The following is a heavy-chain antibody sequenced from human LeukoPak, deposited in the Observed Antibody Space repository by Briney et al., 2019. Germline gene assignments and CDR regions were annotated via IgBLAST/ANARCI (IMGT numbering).Heavy chain of an antibody. CDR2: IYHSGST. Sequence: PSETLSLTCTVSGYSISSGYYWGWIRQPPGKGLEWIGSIYHSGSTYYNPSLKSRVTISVDTSKNQFSLKLSSVTAADTAVYYCARRVSAFFYGMDVWGQGTTVTVSS. V-gene: IGHV4-38-2*02. D-gene: IGHD2-21*01. J-gene: IGHJ6*02. CDR3: ARRVSAFFYGMDV. CDR1: GYSISSGYY.